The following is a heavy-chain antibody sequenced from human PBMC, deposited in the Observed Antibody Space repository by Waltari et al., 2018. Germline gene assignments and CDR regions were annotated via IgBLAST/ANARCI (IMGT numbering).Heavy chain of an antibody. V-gene: IGHV1-69*02. J-gene: IGHJ4*02. CDR2: IIPILGIA. D-gene: IGHD6-19*01. Sequence: VKKPGSSVKVSCKASGGTFSSYTISWVRQAPGQGLEWMGRIIPILGIANYAQKFQGRVTITADKSTSTAYMELSSLRSEDTAVYYCARMWPGGWYLDYWGQGTLVTVSS. CDR3: ARMWPGGWYLDY. CDR1: GGTFSSYT.